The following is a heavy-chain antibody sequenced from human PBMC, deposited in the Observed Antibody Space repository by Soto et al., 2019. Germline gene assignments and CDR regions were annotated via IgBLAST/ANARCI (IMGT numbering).Heavy chain of an antibody. D-gene: IGHD6-13*01. J-gene: IGHJ5*02. CDR1: GFTFSNYA. CDR3: TRDASRDSSARGWFDP. CDR2: LNGSGGST. V-gene: IGHV3-23*01. Sequence: GGSLRLSCAASGFTFSNYAMTWVRQAPGKGLEWVSGLNGSGGSTSSADSVKGRFAISRDNAKNSLHLQMNSLRAEDTAVYYCTRDASRDSSARGWFDPWGPGTLVTVSS.